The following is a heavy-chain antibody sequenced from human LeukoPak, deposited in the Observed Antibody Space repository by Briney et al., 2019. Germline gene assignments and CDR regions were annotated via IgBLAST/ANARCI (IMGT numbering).Heavy chain of an antibody. D-gene: IGHD5-12*01. V-gene: IGHV3-53*04. CDR1: GFTVSSNY. CDR3: ASLYSGYDSYYFDY. CDR2: IYSGGST. Sequence: GGSLRLSCAASGFTVSSNYMSWVRQAPGKGLEWVSGIYSGGSTYYADSAMSRFTISRHNSNNTQDLQMNSLRAEGTAVYYCASLYSGYDSYYFDYWGQGTLVTVSS. J-gene: IGHJ4*02.